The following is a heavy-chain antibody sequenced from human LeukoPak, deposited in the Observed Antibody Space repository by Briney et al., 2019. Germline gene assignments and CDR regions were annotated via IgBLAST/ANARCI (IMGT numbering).Heavy chain of an antibody. V-gene: IGHV4-59*01. D-gene: IGHD4-23*01. Sequence: SETLSLTCTVSGGSISSYYWSWIRQPPGMGLEWIGYIYYSGSTNYNPSLKSRVTISVDTSKNQFSLKLSSVTAADTAVYYCARVSVVRAMDYWGQGTLVTVSS. CDR3: ARVSVVRAMDY. J-gene: IGHJ4*02. CDR2: IYYSGST. CDR1: GGSISSYY.